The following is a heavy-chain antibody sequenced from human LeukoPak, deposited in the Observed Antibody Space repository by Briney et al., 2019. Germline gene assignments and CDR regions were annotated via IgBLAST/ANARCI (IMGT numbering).Heavy chain of an antibody. CDR2: IYYSGST. CDR3: ARLVDEVVPAAIAH. D-gene: IGHD2-2*01. CDR1: GGSISSSSYY. V-gene: IGHV4-39*01. Sequence: SETLSLTCTVSGGSISSSSYYWGWIRQPPGKGLEWIGSIYYSGSTYYNPSLKSRVTISVDTSKNQFSLKLSSVTAADTAVYYCARLVDEVVPAAIAHWGQGTLVTVSS. J-gene: IGHJ5*02.